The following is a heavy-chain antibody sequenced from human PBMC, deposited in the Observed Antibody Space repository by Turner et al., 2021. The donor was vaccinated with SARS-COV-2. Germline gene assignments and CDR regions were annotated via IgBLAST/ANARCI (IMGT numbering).Heavy chain of an antibody. V-gene: IGHV3-7*01. Sequence: EVQLVESGGGLVQPGGSLRPSCAASGFTFSNYWMSWFRQAPGKGLEWVAGIKQDGSEKYYVGSVKGRFTISRDNAKKSLYLQMNSLRAEDTAMYYCASTTVVTPYWGQGTLVTVSS. J-gene: IGHJ4*02. CDR3: ASTTVVTPY. D-gene: IGHD4-17*01. CDR2: IKQDGSEK. CDR1: GFTFSNYW.